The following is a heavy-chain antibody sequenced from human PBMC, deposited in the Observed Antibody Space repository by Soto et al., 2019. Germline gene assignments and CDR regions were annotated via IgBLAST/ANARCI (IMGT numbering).Heavy chain of an antibody. CDR2: ISGSSGDT. CDR1: GFTFSSYD. V-gene: IGHV3-23*01. Sequence: GGSLRLSCAASGFTFSSYDMTWVRQAPGKGLEWVSAISGSSGDTYYADSVKGRFTISRDNSKNTLCLQMNSLRAEDTAVYYCARKFYGSGTYYSIDYWGQGTLVTVSS. D-gene: IGHD3-10*01. J-gene: IGHJ4*02. CDR3: ARKFYGSGTYYSIDY.